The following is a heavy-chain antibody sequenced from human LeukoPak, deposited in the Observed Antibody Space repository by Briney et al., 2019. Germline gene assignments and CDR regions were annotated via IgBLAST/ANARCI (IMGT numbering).Heavy chain of an antibody. D-gene: IGHD2-2*01. V-gene: IGHV5-51*01. CDR1: GYTFTNYW. CDR3: ARQLNAKDWFAP. CDR2: IYPGDSDT. Sequence: GESLKISCKGVGYTFTNYWIGWVRQMPGNGLEGMVIIYPGDSDTRYSPSFQGQVTISADKSINTAYLQWSSLKASDTAMYYCARQLNAKDWFAPWGQGTLVTVSS. J-gene: IGHJ5*02.